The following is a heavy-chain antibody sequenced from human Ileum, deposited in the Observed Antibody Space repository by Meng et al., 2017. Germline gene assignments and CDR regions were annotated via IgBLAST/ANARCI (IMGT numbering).Heavy chain of an antibody. CDR1: GFTFSTYS. CDR3: ARRYYYDSSVYYPLDY. J-gene: IGHJ4*02. CDR2: ISSSSDYI. Sequence: GESLKISCAASGFTFSTYSMIWVRQAPGKGLEWVSAISSSSDYIFYADSVKGRFTISRDNAKNSLFLQMNSLRAEDTAVYYCARRYYYDSSVYYPLDYWGQGTLVTVSS. V-gene: IGHV3-21*01. D-gene: IGHD3-22*01.